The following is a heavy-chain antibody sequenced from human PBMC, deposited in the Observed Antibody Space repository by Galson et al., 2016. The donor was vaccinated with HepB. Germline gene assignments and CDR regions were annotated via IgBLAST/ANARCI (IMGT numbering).Heavy chain of an antibody. V-gene: IGHV4-39*01. CDR3: ARHPFDY. Sequence: SETLSLTCTVSGASISSSTYYWVWIRQPPGRELEWIGSIYYSVNTQYNPSLKSRVTMSVDTSKNQFSLKLSSVTAADAAIYYCARHPFDYWGQGTLVTVSS. CDR2: IYYSVNT. CDR1: GASISSSTYY. J-gene: IGHJ4*02.